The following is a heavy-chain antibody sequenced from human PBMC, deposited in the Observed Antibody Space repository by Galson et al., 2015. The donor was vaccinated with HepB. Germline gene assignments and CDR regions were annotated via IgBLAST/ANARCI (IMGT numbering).Heavy chain of an antibody. Sequence: SVKVSCKASGGTFSSYAISWVRQAPGQGLEWMGRIIPILGIANYAQKFQGRVTITADKSTSTAYMELSSLRSEDTAVYYCARATYYYDSSGYPFDYWGQGTLVTVSS. CDR2: IIPILGIA. V-gene: IGHV1-69*04. CDR3: ARATYYYDSSGYPFDY. D-gene: IGHD3-22*01. CDR1: GGTFSSYA. J-gene: IGHJ4*02.